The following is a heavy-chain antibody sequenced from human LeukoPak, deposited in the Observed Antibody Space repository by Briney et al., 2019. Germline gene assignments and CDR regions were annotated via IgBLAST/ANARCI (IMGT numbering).Heavy chain of an antibody. Sequence: GGSLRLSCAASGFTFSNYYMSWIRQAPGKGLEWLSYISSNGNTKYYADSVRGRFTSSRDNAKNSLHLQMDSLRAEDTAIYFCARDGYNYFDYWGRGILVTVSS. CDR2: ISSNGNTK. CDR1: GFTFSNYY. J-gene: IGHJ4*02. D-gene: IGHD5-12*01. V-gene: IGHV3-11*01. CDR3: ARDGYNYFDY.